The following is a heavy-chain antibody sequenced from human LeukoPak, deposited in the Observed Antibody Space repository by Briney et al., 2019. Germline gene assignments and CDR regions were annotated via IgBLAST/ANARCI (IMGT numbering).Heavy chain of an antibody. J-gene: IGHJ6*02. Sequence: WGSLRLSCAASGFTFSNYTMHWVRQAPGKGLEWVTVISYDGNDEYYADSVKGRFTISRDKSKSTLYLQMNSLRAEDTGVYYCARGGDYNFWSGYSYGMDVWGQGTTVSVSS. D-gene: IGHD3-3*01. CDR3: ARGGDYNFWSGYSYGMDV. CDR2: ISYDGNDE. V-gene: IGHV3-30*04. CDR1: GFTFSNYT.